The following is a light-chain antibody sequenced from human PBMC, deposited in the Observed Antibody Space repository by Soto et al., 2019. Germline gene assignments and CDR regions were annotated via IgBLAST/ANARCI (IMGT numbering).Light chain of an antibody. CDR1: QSVSNNY. CDR3: QQYGSPPPYT. Sequence: EVVLTQSPGTLSLSPGERATLSCRASQSVSNNYLAWYQQKPGQGPRLLIFGSSDRATGIPDRFSGSGSGTDFIFTISRLEPEDFAVYYCQQYGSPPPYTFGQGTKLEIK. V-gene: IGKV3-20*01. J-gene: IGKJ2*01. CDR2: GSS.